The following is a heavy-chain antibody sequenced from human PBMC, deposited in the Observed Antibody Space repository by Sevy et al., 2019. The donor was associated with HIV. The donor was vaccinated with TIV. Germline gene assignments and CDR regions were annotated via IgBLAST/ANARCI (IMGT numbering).Heavy chain of an antibody. Sequence: GGSLRLSCAASGFTFSSYSMNWVRQAPGKGLEWVSSISSSSSYIYYADSVKGRFTISRDNAKNSLYLQMNSLRAEDTAVHYCARDLSEQWLVQGYFDYWGQGTLVTVSS. J-gene: IGHJ4*02. V-gene: IGHV3-21*01. CDR2: ISSSSSYI. CDR3: ARDLSEQWLVQGYFDY. CDR1: GFTFSSYS. D-gene: IGHD6-19*01.